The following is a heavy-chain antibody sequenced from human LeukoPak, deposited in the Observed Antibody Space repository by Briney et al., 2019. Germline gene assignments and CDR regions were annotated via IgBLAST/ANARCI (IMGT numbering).Heavy chain of an antibody. D-gene: IGHD5-24*01. J-gene: IGHJ3*02. CDR2: IYYSGST. Sequence: SETLSLTCTVSGGSISSYYWSWIRQPPGKGLEWIGYIYYSGSTNSNPSLKSRVTISVDTSKKQFSLKVRSVTAADTAVYYCASTSNYAFNIWGQGTMVTVSS. CDR1: GGSISSYY. V-gene: IGHV4-59*08. CDR3: ASTSNYAFNI.